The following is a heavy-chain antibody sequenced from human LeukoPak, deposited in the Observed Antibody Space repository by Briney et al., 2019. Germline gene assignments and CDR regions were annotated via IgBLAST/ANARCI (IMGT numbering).Heavy chain of an antibody. CDR2: IYYSGNT. V-gene: IGHV4-39*01. CDR1: GGSISSNNYY. J-gene: IGHJ4*02. Sequence: SETLSLTCTVSGGSISSNNYYWGWIRQPPGKGLEWIGRIYYSGNTDYNPSLKSRVTIPVDTSKNQFSLKLSSVTAADTAVYYCARQGSWYGSDFDYWGQGTLVTVSS. CDR3: ARQGSWYGSDFDY. D-gene: IGHD3-10*01.